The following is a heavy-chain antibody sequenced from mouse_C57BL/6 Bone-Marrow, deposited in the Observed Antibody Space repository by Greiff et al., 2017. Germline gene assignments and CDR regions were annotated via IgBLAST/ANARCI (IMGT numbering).Heavy chain of an antibody. CDR2: IDPENGDT. CDR3: NTITTVVATDFDY. J-gene: IGHJ2*01. V-gene: IGHV14-4*01. Sequence: VQLQQSGAELVRPGASVKLSCTASGFNIKDDYMHWVKQRPEQGLEWIGWIDPENGDTEYASKFQGKATITADTSSNTAYLQLSSLTSEDTAVYYWNTITTVVATDFDYWGQGTTLTVSS. D-gene: IGHD1-1*01. CDR1: GFNIKDDY.